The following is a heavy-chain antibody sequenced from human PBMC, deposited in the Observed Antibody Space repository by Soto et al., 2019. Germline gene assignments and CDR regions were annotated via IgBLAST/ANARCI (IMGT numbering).Heavy chain of an antibody. CDR1: GYTFTSYG. V-gene: IGHV1-18*01. J-gene: IGHJ4*02. D-gene: IGHD6-13*01. Sequence: QVPLVQSGAEVKKPGASVEVSCKASGYTFTSYGISWVRQAPGQGLEWMGWISAYNGNTNYAQKLQGRVTMTTDTSTSTAYMELRSLRSDDTAVYYCARIAAAERFGLSWDYWGQGTLVTVSS. CDR3: ARIAAAERFGLSWDY. CDR2: ISAYNGNT.